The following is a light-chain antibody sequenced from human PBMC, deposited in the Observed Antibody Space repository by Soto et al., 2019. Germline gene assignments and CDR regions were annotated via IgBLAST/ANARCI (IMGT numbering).Light chain of an antibody. J-gene: IGLJ2*01. Sequence: QAVVTQSPSASASLGASVKLTCTLSSGHSNYAIAWHQQPSEKGPRYLMKLNSDGSHSKGDGIPDRFSGSSSGAERYLTISSLQSEDEADYYCQTWGSGIVVFGGGTKLTVL. CDR2: LNSDGSH. CDR3: QTWGSGIVV. CDR1: SGHSNYA. V-gene: IGLV4-69*01.